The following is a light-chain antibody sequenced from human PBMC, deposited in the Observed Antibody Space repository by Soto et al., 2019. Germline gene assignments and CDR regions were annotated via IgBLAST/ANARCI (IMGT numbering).Light chain of an antibody. CDR3: QCYHTVART. CDR1: QSISNL. J-gene: IGKJ1*01. CDR2: KAT. Sequence: DIQMTQSPSTLSASVGDRVTITCRAGQSISNLLAWYQQKSGRAPKLLIYKATILQSGVPSRFSGSESVTEFTLTVTDLQPDDFATYYCQCYHTVARTFGHGTKVEVK. V-gene: IGKV1-5*03.